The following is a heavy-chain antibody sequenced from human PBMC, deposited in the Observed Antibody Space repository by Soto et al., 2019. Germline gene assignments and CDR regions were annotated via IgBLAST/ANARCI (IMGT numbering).Heavy chain of an antibody. V-gene: IGHV4-34*01. D-gene: IGHD4-4*01. CDR1: GGSFSGYY. Sequence: PSETLSLTCAVYGGSFSGYYWSWIRQPPGKGLEWIGEINHSGSTNYNPSLKSRVTISVDTSKNQFSLKLSSVTAADTAVYYCARGGGYSSHFDYWGQGTLVTVSS. J-gene: IGHJ4*02. CDR3: ARGGGYSSHFDY. CDR2: INHSGST.